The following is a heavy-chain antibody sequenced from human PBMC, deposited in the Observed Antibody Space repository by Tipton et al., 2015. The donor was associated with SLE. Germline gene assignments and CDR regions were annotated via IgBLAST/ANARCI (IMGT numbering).Heavy chain of an antibody. CDR3: AKAVSWNFDYYYMDV. V-gene: IGHV3-11*01. CDR1: GFTLSDSF. Sequence: SLRLSCAASGFTLSDSFMSWIRQAPGKGLEWVSYISGSGITTFYADSVKGRFTVSRDNAKNSLYLQMYSLRAEDTAVYYCAKAVSWNFDYYYMDVWGKGTTVTVSS. D-gene: IGHD1-7*01. CDR2: ISGSGITT. J-gene: IGHJ6*03.